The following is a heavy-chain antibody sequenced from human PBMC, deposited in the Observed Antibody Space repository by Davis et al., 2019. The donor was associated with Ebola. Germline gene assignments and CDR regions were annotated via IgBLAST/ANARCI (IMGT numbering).Heavy chain of an antibody. J-gene: IGHJ5*01. CDR3: AKDGRAADLDS. Sequence: GGSLRLSCAASGFRFSSYAMTWVRQAPGKGLEWVSLISSDGSSRYYVDSVKGRFTISRDNSKNTVYLQMNSLRADDTATYYCAKDGRAADLDSWGQGNLGIGSS. CDR2: ISSDGSSR. D-gene: IGHD6-25*01. V-gene: IGHV3-23*01. CDR1: GFRFSSYA.